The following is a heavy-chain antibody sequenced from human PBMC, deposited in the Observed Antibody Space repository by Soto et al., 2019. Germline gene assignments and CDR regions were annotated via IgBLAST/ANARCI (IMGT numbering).Heavy chain of an antibody. Sequence: GGSLRLSCAASGFTFSSYSMNWVRQAPGKGLEWVSSISSSSSYIYYADSVKGRFTISRDNAKNSLYLQMNSLRAEDTAVYYCASPRHSSGWYSNYYYYYGMDVWGQGTTVTVSS. D-gene: IGHD6-19*01. CDR3: ASPRHSSGWYSNYYYYYGMDV. CDR1: GFTFSSYS. J-gene: IGHJ6*02. V-gene: IGHV3-21*01. CDR2: ISSSSSYI.